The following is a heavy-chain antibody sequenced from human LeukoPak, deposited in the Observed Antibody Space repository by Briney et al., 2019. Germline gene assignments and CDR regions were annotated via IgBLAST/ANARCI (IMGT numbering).Heavy chain of an antibody. CDR2: ISGRGGST. J-gene: IGHJ4*02. Sequence: PGGSLRLFCAASGFTFNSYAMSWVRQAPGKGLEGVSAISGRGGSTYYADSVKGRFTISRDNSKNTLYLQVNSLRGEDTAVYYCAKASAMIVVVSKHFDYWGQGTLVTVSS. CDR1: GFTFNSYA. CDR3: AKASAMIVVVSKHFDY. D-gene: IGHD3-22*01. V-gene: IGHV3-23*01.